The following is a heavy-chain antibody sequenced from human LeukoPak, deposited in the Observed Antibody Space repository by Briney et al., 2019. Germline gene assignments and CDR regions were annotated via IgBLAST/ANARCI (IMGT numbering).Heavy chain of an antibody. CDR1: GFTFSSYA. CDR3: AKDLGGSGWHSIRFDY. Sequence: PGGSLRLSCAASGFTFSSYAMSWVRQAPGKGLEWVSAISGSGGSTYYADSVKGRFTISRDNSKNTLYLQMNSLGAEDTAVYYCAKDLGGSGWHSIRFDYWGQGTLVTVSS. J-gene: IGHJ4*02. D-gene: IGHD6-19*01. CDR2: ISGSGGST. V-gene: IGHV3-23*01.